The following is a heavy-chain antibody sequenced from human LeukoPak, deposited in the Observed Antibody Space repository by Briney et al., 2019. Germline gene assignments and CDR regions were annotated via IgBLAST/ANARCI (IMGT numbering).Heavy chain of an antibody. J-gene: IGHJ6*02. CDR3: ARDRGPQLLSYYYGMDV. Sequence: SETLSLTCTVSGGSISSYYWSWIRQPPGKGLEWIGYIYYSGSTNYNPSLKSRVTISVDTSKNQFSLKLSSVTAADTAVYYCARDRGPQLLSYYYGMDVWGQGTTVTVSS. V-gene: IGHV4-59*01. CDR1: GGSISSYY. CDR2: IYYSGST. D-gene: IGHD2-2*01.